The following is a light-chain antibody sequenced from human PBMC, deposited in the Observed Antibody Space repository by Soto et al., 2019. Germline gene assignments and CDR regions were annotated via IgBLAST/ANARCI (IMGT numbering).Light chain of an antibody. CDR3: MRALQF. V-gene: IGKV2-28*01. J-gene: IGKJ3*01. CDR1: QSLLHSNGYNY. Sequence: DIVMTQSPLSLPVTPGEPASTSCRSSQSLLHSNGYNYLDWYLQKPGQSPQLLIYLGSNRASGVPDRFSGSGSGTDFTLKISGVEAGDVGVYYCMRALQFFGPGTKVDIK. CDR2: LGS.